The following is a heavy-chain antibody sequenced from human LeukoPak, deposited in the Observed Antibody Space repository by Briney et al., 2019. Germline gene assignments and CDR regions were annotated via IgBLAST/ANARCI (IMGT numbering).Heavy chain of an antibody. V-gene: IGHV1-2*02. J-gene: IGHJ4*02. D-gene: IGHD3-3*01. CDR3: ATDDFWSGKFDY. CDR2: INPNSGGT. Sequence: ASVKVSCKASGYTFTSYDINWVRQAPGQGLEWMGWINPNSGGTNYVQKFQGRVTMTRDTSISTAYMELSRLRSDDTAVYYCATDDFWSGKFDYWGQGTLVTVSS. CDR1: GYTFTSYD.